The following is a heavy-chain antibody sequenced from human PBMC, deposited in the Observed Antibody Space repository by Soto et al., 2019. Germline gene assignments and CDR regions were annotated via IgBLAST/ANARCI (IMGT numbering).Heavy chain of an antibody. CDR1: GGTFNTYA. J-gene: IGHJ4*02. Sequence: QVQLVQSGAEMKKPGSSVKVSCQSSGGTFNTYAMNWVRQAPGQGPEWMGDSSPLCGAADYAPKFQGRVTITAAESTGTSYMQLSSLTSEATALYLCAREVQVHTPAFVYWGQGTRVTASS. CDR3: AREVQVHTPAFVY. D-gene: IGHD3-10*01. V-gene: IGHV1-69*19. CDR2: SSPLCGAA.